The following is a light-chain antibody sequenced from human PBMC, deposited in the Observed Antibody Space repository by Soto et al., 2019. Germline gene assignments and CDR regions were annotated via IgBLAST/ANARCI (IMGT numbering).Light chain of an antibody. CDR1: QSVLYSSNNKNY. Sequence: DIVMTQSPDSLAVSLGERATINCKSSQSVLYSSNNKNYLAWYQQKPGQPPKLLIYWASTRESGVTDRFSGSGFGTDFALTISSLQAEDVAVYYCQQYYSSWTFGQGTKVEIK. J-gene: IGKJ1*01. CDR2: WAS. V-gene: IGKV4-1*01. CDR3: QQYYSSWT.